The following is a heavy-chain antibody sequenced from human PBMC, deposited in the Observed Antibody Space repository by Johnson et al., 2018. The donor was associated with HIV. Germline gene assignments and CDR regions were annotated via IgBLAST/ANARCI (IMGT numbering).Heavy chain of an antibody. CDR3: ARERVAVTGPTRAFDI. CDR2: ISKSGSTI. Sequence: QMLLVESGGGVVKPGESLRLSCAASGFTFSDYYMTWIRQAPGKGLEWISYISKSGSTIYYADSVKGRFTISRDNAKNSLYLQMNSLRPEDTAVYYCARERVAVTGPTRAFDIWGQGTMVIVSS. J-gene: IGHJ3*02. V-gene: IGHV3-11*04. CDR1: GFTFSDYY. D-gene: IGHD6-19*01.